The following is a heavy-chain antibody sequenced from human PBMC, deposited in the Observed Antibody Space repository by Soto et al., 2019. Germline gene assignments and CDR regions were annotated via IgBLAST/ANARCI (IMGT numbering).Heavy chain of an antibody. D-gene: IGHD2-2*01. Sequence: PSETLSLTCTVSGGSISSYYWSWIRQPAGKGLEWIGRIYTSGSTNYNPSLKSRVTMSVDTSKNQFSLKLSSVTAADTAVYYCARDGWGYCSSTSCYFDYWGQGTLVTVS. V-gene: IGHV4-4*07. CDR1: GGSISSYY. J-gene: IGHJ4*02. CDR2: IYTSGST. CDR3: ARDGWGYCSSTSCYFDY.